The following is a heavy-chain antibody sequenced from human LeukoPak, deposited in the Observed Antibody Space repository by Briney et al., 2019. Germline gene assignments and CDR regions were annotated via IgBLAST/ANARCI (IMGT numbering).Heavy chain of an antibody. CDR3: ARHEDLTGDATYFDS. V-gene: IGHV5-51*01. CDR2: IYPAGSDT. Sequence: GESLRISCKGSGYSFTKYWIGWVRQMPGKGLEWMGIIYPAGSDTRYSPSFQGRVTMSADRSISTAYLRWSSLKASDTAMYYCARHEDLTGDATYFDSWGQGTQVTVSS. CDR1: GYSFTKYW. D-gene: IGHD7-27*01. J-gene: IGHJ4*02.